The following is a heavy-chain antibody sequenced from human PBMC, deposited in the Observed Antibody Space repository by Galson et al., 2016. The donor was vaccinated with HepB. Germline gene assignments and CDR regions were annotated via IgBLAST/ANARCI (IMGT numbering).Heavy chain of an antibody. CDR2: IYYSGSS. J-gene: IGHJ4*02. Sequence: SETLSLTCTVSGGSISSGLYYWGWIRQAPGQGLEWIGSIYYSGSSYQSPSLKTRVTMSVDTSKNQFSLRLRSVTAADTAMYFCARHALPRRLRLGDLPLSKTDYWGLGTLVTVSS. CDR3: ARHALPRRLRLGDLPLSKTDY. CDR1: GGSISSGLYY. V-gene: IGHV4-39*01. D-gene: IGHD3-16*02.